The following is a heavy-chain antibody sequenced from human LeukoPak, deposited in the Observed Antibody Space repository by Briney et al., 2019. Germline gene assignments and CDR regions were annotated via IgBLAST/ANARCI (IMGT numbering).Heavy chain of an antibody. J-gene: IGHJ4*02. CDR2: MSPNSGDT. CDR1: GYTFTSYD. Sequence: ASVKVSCKASGYTFTSYDFNWVRQATGQRPEWMGWMSPNSGDTGYAQKFQDRVTMTRNTSISTAYMELSSLRSDDTAVYYCARAAAYYDFWSGYYIFGWVDYWGQGTLVTVSS. CDR3: ARAAAYYDFWSGYYIFGWVDY. V-gene: IGHV1-8*01. D-gene: IGHD3-3*01.